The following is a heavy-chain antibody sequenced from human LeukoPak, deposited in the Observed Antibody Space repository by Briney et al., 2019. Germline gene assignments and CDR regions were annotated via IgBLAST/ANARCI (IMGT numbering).Heavy chain of an antibody. Sequence: PGGSLRLSCAASGFTVSSNYISWVRQAPGKGLEWVSVIYSGGSTYYADSVKGRFTISRDNSKNTLYLQMNSLRAEDTAVYYCARGISCNRVDFDYWGQGTLVTVSS. J-gene: IGHJ4*02. CDR1: GFTVSSNY. CDR3: ARGISCNRVDFDY. CDR2: IYSGGST. D-gene: IGHD3-3*02. V-gene: IGHV3-53*01.